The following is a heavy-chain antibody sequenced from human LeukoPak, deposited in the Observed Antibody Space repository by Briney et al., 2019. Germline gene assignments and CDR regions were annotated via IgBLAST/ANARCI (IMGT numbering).Heavy chain of an antibody. CDR3: ASTRGYSGYDLGY. Sequence: GGSLRLSCAASGFTFSYYGMSWVRQAPGKGLECVSGISGDGGNTYYADSVKGRFTISRDDSKSTLYLQMNSLRAEDTAVYYCASTRGYSGYDLGYWGQGTLVTVSS. CDR1: GFTFSYYG. J-gene: IGHJ4*02. V-gene: IGHV3-23*01. CDR2: ISGDGGNT. D-gene: IGHD5-12*01.